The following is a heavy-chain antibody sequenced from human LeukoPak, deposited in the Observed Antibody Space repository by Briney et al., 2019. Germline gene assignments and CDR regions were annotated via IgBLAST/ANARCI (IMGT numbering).Heavy chain of an antibody. CDR2: IYPGESDT. Sequence: GGALKISFKGSGYRFSSYWIGWGRPVPGKGVGWMGIIYPGESDTRYSTSFQGQVTISADKSISTAYLQWSSLKASDTAMYYCARRRNEYSSSWHYFDYWGQGTLVTVSS. V-gene: IGHV5-51*01. CDR1: GYRFSSYW. D-gene: IGHD6-13*01. J-gene: IGHJ4*02. CDR3: ARRRNEYSSSWHYFDY.